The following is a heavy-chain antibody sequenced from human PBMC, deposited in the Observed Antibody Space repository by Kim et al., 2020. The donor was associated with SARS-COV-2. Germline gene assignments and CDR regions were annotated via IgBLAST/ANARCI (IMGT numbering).Heavy chain of an antibody. CDR2: IYSGGST. Sequence: GGSLRLSCAASGFTVSSNYMSWVRQAPGKGLEWVSVIYSGGSTYYADSVKGRFTISRDNSKNTLYLQMNSLRAEDTAVYYCASSRFHNARYCSGGSCAGGMDGWGQGTTVTVSS. J-gene: IGHJ6*02. CDR3: ASSRFHNARYCSGGSCAGGMDG. V-gene: IGHV3-53*01. CDR1: GFTVSSNY. D-gene: IGHD2-15*01.